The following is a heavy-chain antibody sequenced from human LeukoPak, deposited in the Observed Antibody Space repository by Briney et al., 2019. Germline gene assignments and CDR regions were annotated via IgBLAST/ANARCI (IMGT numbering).Heavy chain of an antibody. V-gene: IGHV3-30*18. J-gene: IGHJ5*02. Sequence: GRSLRLSCAAPGFTFSSYGMHWVRQAPGKGLEGVAVISYDGSNKYYADSVKGRFTISRDNSKNTLYLQMNSLRAEDTAVYYCAKDSILLWFGESGVSWFDPWGQGTLVTVSS. CDR3: AKDSILLWFGESGVSWFDP. CDR1: GFTFSSYG. CDR2: ISYDGSNK. D-gene: IGHD3-10*01.